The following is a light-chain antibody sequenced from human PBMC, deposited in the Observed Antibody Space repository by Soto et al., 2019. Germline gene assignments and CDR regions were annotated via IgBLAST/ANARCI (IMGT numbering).Light chain of an antibody. CDR3: QQYNNWPAFT. Sequence: EIVMTQSPATLSVSPGESATLSCRASQSVGSNLAWYQQKPGQAPRLLIYGASTRATGIPPTFSGSGSGTEFTLTIGSLQSEDFAVYYCQQYNNWPAFTFGPGTKVDIK. CDR2: GAS. CDR1: QSVGSN. J-gene: IGKJ3*01. V-gene: IGKV3-15*01.